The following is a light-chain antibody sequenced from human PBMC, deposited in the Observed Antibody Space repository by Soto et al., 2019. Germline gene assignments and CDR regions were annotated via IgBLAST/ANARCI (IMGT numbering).Light chain of an antibody. Sequence: DIHITQSPSTLSASVGDRVTITCRASQSISSWLAWYQQEPGKAPKLLIYKASTLQSGVPSRFSGSGSGTEFTLAISSLQPDDSATYYCQQYNDNWTFGQGTKVDMK. V-gene: IGKV1-5*03. J-gene: IGKJ1*01. CDR2: KAS. CDR1: QSISSW. CDR3: QQYNDNWT.